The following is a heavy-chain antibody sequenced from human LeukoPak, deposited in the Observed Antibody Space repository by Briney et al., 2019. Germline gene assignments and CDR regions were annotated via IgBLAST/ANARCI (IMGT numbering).Heavy chain of an antibody. CDR2: ISYDGSNK. CDR1: GFTFSSYG. D-gene: IGHD6-13*01. V-gene: IGHV3-30*18. J-gene: IGHJ6*02. Sequence: PGRSLRLSCAASGFTFSSYGMHWVRQAPGKGLEWVAVISYDGSNKYYADSVKGRFTISRDNSKNTLYLQMNSLRAEDTAVYYCAKVGFSSSWYHYYYYGMDVWGQGPRSPSP. CDR3: AKVGFSSSWYHYYYYGMDV.